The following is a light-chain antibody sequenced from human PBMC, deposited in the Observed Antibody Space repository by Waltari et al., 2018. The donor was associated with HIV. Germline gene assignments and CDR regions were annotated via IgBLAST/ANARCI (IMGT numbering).Light chain of an antibody. CDR1: ASDIGFYDF. CDR2: EVT. Sequence: QSALTQPGPVSGSPGQSITLSCIGTASDIGFYDFVSWYQHPPGKAPKLMIYEVTNRPSGVSNRFSGSKSGNTASLTISGLHTEDDSIYYCSSYTTNNSWVFGGGTRLTVL. CDR3: SSYTTNNSWV. V-gene: IGLV2-14*01. J-gene: IGLJ3*02.